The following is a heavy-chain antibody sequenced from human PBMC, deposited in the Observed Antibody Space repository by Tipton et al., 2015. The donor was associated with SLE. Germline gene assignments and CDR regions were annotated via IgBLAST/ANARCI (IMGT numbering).Heavy chain of an antibody. CDR3: ATQDGAAVGAEYFHH. Sequence: SLRLSCAASGFPFSSYAMSWVRQAPGKGLEWVSVLSGRGLSYSAGSTWYADSVKGRFTISRDNSKNTLYLQMNNLRAEDTAVYYCATQDGAAVGAEYFHHWGQGTLVTVSS. CDR1: GFPFSSYA. V-gene: IGHV3-23*01. CDR2: LSGRGLSYSAGST. J-gene: IGHJ1*01. D-gene: IGHD6-19*01.